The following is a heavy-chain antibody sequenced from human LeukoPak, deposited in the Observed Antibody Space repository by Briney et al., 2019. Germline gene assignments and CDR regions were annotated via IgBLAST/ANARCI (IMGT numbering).Heavy chain of an antibody. CDR1: RYTLTSYD. V-gene: IGHV1-8*01. J-gene: IGHJ6*02. D-gene: IGHD2-2*01. CDR3: ARVSGYCSGTNCYYHYGMDV. Sequence: SVKVSCKAPRYTLTSYDINWVRQATGQGREWMGWMNPKSGNTGYAQKFQGRVTMTRNTSISTAYMELSSLRSEDTAVYYCARVSGYCSGTNCYYHYGMDVWGQGTTVTVSS. CDR2: MNPKSGNT.